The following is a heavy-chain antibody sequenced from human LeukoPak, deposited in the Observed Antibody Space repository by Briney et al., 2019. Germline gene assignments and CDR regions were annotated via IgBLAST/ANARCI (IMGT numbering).Heavy chain of an antibody. CDR2: ISGSGGTT. V-gene: IGHV3-23*01. CDR1: RFTFSSYA. Sequence: PGRSLILSCAASRFTFSSYAMSWVRQAPGKGLEWVSAISGSGGTTYYADSVKGRFTISRDNSKNTLYLQMNSLRAEDTAVYYCAKDRGHSSSPFDYWGQGTLVTVSS. D-gene: IGHD6-6*01. J-gene: IGHJ4*02. CDR3: AKDRGHSSSPFDY.